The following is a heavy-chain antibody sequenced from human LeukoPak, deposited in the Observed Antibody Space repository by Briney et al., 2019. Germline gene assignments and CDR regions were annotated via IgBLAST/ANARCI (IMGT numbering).Heavy chain of an antibody. J-gene: IGHJ5*02. Sequence: GESLKISCKGSGYSFTSYWIGWVRQMPRKGLEGLGIIYPGDSDTRYSPSFQGRVTISADKSVSTASLQWSSLKASDTAMYYCATYSCSSTSCQSEEYDPWGQGNLVTVSS. CDR3: ATYSCSSTSCQSEEYDP. V-gene: IGHV5-51*01. CDR1: GYSFTSYW. CDR2: IYPGDSDT. D-gene: IGHD2-2*01.